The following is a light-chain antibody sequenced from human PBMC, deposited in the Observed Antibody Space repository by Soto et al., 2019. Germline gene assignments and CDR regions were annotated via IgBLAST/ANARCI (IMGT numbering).Light chain of an antibody. Sequence: EIVMTHSPATLSVSPWEIATLSCRASQSISSNLAWYQQKPGQAPRLLMFRTSSRATGFPARFSGSGSGTEFNLTISSLQSEDFGVYYCQQYNNWPRATVGGGTKVDIK. CDR3: QQYNNWPRAT. J-gene: IGKJ4*01. V-gene: IGKV3-15*01. CDR2: RTS. CDR1: QSISSN.